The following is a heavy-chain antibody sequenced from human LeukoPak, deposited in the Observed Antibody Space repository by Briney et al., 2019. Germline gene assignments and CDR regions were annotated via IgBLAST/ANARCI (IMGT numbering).Heavy chain of an antibody. CDR2: IYSGDST. CDR1: GFTFSSYA. J-gene: IGHJ4*02. CDR3: ARAPGYYFDY. Sequence: PGGSLRLSCAASGFTFSSYAMSWVRQAPGKGLEWVSAIYSGDSTYYADSVKGRFTISRDNSKSTLYLQMNSLRVEDTAVYYCARAPGYYFDYWGQGTPVTVSS. V-gene: IGHV3-66*01.